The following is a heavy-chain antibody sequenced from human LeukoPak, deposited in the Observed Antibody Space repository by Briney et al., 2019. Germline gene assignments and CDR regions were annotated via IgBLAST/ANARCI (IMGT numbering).Heavy chain of an antibody. CDR2: ISSTSLYI. Sequence: GGSLRLSCEASGFPFSPYSINWVRQAPGKALKWVSCISSTSLYIFYADSLRGRFTISRDNAKNSLYLQMNSLSTEDKAMYYCAREGPSNAFDVWGQGTMVTVSS. J-gene: IGHJ3*01. V-gene: IGHV3-21*01. CDR3: AREGPSNAFDV. CDR1: GFPFSPYS.